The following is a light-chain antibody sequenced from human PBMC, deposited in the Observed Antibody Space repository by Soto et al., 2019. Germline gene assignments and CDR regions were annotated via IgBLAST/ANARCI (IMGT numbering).Light chain of an antibody. Sequence: EIVMTQSPATLSVSPGERATLSCRASQSVSSNLAWYQQKPGQAPRLLIYGASTRATGIPARFSGSGSGTGFTLHISSLQSEDFAVYYCQQYNNWPPWTFGQGTKVEIK. V-gene: IGKV3-15*01. CDR2: GAS. CDR1: QSVSSN. J-gene: IGKJ1*01. CDR3: QQYNNWPPWT.